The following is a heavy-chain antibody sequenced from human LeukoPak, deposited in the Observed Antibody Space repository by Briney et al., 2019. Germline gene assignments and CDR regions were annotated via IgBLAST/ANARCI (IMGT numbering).Heavy chain of an antibody. Sequence: GGSLRLSCAASGCTFSSYEMTWVRQAPGTGLECVASITDTGSTIYYADSVKGRFTISRDNAKNSLYPQMNSQRADEPALYYCASDLVFDLWGQGTVVTVSS. D-gene: IGHD3-9*01. CDR3: ASDLVFDL. CDR2: ITDTGSTI. V-gene: IGHV3-48*03. J-gene: IGHJ4*02. CDR1: GCTFSSYE.